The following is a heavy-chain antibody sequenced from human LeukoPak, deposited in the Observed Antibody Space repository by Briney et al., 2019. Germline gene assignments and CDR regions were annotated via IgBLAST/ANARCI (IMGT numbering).Heavy chain of an antibody. CDR1: GYTFTSYG. J-gene: IGHJ4*02. V-gene: IGHV1-18*01. D-gene: IGHD3-22*01. CDR3: ARGGNLPDYYDSSGYSFFDY. Sequence: ASVKVSCKASGYTFTSYGNSWVRQAPGQGLEWMGWISAYNGNTNYAQKLQGRVTMTTDTSTSTAYMELRSLRSDDTAVYYCARGGNLPDYYDSSGYSFFDYWGQGTLVTVSS. CDR2: ISAYNGNT.